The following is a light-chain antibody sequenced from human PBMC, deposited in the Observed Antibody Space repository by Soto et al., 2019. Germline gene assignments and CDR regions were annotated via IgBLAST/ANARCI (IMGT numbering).Light chain of an antibody. CDR1: SRDVGAYDY. J-gene: IGLJ1*01. V-gene: IGLV2-14*01. CDR2: EVN. CDR3: SLPTSISTLYV. Sequence: QSALTQPASVAGSPGQSLTISCARSSRDVGAYDYVSWYRHHPGKAPKLIIYEVNRRPSGVSHRFSGSTSGHKASLTISGLQAEDAAEYHCSLPTSISTLYVFGTGTKGTGL.